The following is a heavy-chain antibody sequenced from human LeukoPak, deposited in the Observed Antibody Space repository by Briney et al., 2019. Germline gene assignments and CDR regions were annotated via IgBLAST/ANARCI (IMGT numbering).Heavy chain of an antibody. CDR1: GFTFSSYW. D-gene: IGHD3-10*01. CDR3: ARDRNLWFGEFFFDY. CDR2: INSDGSST. Sequence: GGSLRLSXAASGFTFSSYWMHWVRQAPGKGLVWVSRINSDGSSTSYADSVKGRFTISRDNAKNTLYLQMNSLRAEDTAVYYCARDRNLWFGEFFFDYWGQGTLVTVSS. V-gene: IGHV3-74*01. J-gene: IGHJ4*02.